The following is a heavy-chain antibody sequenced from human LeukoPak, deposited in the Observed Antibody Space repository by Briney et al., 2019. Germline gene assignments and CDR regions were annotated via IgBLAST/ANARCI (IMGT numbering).Heavy chain of an antibody. Sequence: GASVKVSCKASGGTFSSYAISWVRQAPGQGLEWMGGIIPIFGTANYAQKFQGRVTITADESTSTAYMELSSLRSEDTAVYYCARRAITMVRGVIPNWFDPWGQGTLVTVSS. V-gene: IGHV1-69*13. J-gene: IGHJ5*02. CDR1: GGTFSSYA. CDR2: IIPIFGTA. CDR3: ARRAITMVRGVIPNWFDP. D-gene: IGHD3-10*01.